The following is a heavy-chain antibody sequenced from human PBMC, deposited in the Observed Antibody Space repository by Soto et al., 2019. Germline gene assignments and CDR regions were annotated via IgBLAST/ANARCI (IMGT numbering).Heavy chain of an antibody. D-gene: IGHD3-22*01. CDR3: ARAFDSSGYYPKGYYFDY. V-gene: IGHV4-31*03. Sequence: SETLSLTCTVSGGSISSGGYYWSWIRQHPGKGLEWIGYIYYSGSTYYNPSLKSRVTISVDTSKNLFSLKLSSVTAADTAVYYCARAFDSSGYYPKGYYFDYWGQGTLVTV. J-gene: IGHJ4*02. CDR1: GGSISSGGYY. CDR2: IYYSGST.